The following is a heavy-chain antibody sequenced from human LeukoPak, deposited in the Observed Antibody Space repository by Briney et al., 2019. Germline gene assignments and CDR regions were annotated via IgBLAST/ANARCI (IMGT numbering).Heavy chain of an antibody. CDR3: ARGHSSSPRNLAGDY. Sequence: ASVKVSCKASGYTFTSYGISWVRQAPGQGLEWMGWINPNSGGTNYAQKFQGRVTMTRDTSISTAYMELSRLRSDDTAVYYCARGHSSSPRNLAGDYWGQGTLVTVSS. CDR2: INPNSGGT. J-gene: IGHJ4*02. D-gene: IGHD6-6*01. V-gene: IGHV1-2*02. CDR1: GYTFTSYG.